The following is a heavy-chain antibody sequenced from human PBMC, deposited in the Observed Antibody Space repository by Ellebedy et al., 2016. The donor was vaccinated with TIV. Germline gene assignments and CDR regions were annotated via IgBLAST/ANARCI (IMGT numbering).Heavy chain of an antibody. CDR3: ATDSRYSYGYRFNF. V-gene: IGHV1-69*04. Sequence: ASVKVSCKASGGTFSSYGINWVRQAPGQGLEWMGRIMPILGRPDYAQSFHGRVTINADNSTGTPYLEMSSLRSEDTGVYYCATDSRYSYGYRFNFWGQGTLVIVSS. D-gene: IGHD5-18*01. CDR2: IMPILGRP. CDR1: GGTFSSYG. J-gene: IGHJ4*02.